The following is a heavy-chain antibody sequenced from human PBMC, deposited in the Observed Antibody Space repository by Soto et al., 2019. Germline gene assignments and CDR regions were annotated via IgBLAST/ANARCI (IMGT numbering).Heavy chain of an antibody. Sequence: PSEALSLTSAVSGGSISSGGYSWSWIRQPPGKGLEWIGYIYHSGSTYYNPSLKSRVTISVDTSKNQFSLKLSSVTAADTAVYYCARVRLDRRDAFAIWGQGTMVTVSS. V-gene: IGHV4-30-2*01. J-gene: IGHJ3*02. CDR3: ARVRLDRRDAFAI. CDR1: GGSISSGGYS. D-gene: IGHD6-6*01. CDR2: IYHSGST.